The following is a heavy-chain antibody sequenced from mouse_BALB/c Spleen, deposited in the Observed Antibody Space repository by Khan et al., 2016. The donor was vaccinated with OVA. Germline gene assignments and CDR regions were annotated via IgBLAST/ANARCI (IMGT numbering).Heavy chain of an antibody. Sequence: VKLVESGAELVRPGASVKLSCKTSGYIFTSYWIHWIKQRSGQGLEWIARIYPGTDNSYYNEKFKDKATLTSDKSSSTAYMQLSSLKSEYSDVYCCAREEALYHFDHWGQGTTLTVSS. J-gene: IGHJ2*01. V-gene: IGHV1S132*01. CDR3: AREEALYHFDH. D-gene: IGHD3-2*02. CDR2: IYPGTDNS. CDR1: GYIFTSYW.